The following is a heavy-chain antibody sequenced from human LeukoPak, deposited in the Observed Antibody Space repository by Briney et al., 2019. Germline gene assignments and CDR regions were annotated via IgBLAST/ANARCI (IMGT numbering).Heavy chain of an antibody. Sequence: PSETLTLTCAVYGGSFSGYYWSWIRQPPGKGLEWIGEINHSGGTNYNPSLKSRVTISVDTSKNQFSLKLSSVTAADTAVYYCARGPAFHYWGQGTLVTVSS. J-gene: IGHJ4*02. CDR3: ARGPAFHY. V-gene: IGHV4-34*01. CDR1: GGSFSGYY. CDR2: INHSGGT.